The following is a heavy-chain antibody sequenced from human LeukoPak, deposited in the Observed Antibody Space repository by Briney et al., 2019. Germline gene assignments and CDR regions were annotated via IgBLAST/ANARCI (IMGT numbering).Heavy chain of an antibody. J-gene: IGHJ4*02. CDR3: AKEGGGGYCSSTSCVFDY. CDR1: GFTFDDYA. D-gene: IGHD2-2*01. CDR2: IIGNSGSI. Sequence: GRSLRLSCAASGFTFDDYAMHWVRQAPGKGLEWVSGIIGNSGSIDYADSVKGRFTISRDTAKNSLYLQMNSLRAEDTPLYYCAKEGGGGYCSSTSCVFDYWGQGTLVTVSS. V-gene: IGHV3-9*01.